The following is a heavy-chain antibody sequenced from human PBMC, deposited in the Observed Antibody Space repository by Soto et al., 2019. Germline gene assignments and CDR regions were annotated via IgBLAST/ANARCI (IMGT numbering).Heavy chain of an antibody. CDR1: GFTFSSYA. D-gene: IGHD6-13*01. Sequence: QVQLVESGGGVVQPGRSLRLSCAASGFTFSSYAMHWVRQAPGKGLEWVAVISYNGSNKYYADSVKGRFTISRDNSKNTLYLQMNSLRAEDTAVYYCARGYMGSIWAFDYWGQGTLVTVSS. CDR3: ARGYMGSIWAFDY. V-gene: IGHV3-30-3*01. J-gene: IGHJ4*02. CDR2: ISYNGSNK.